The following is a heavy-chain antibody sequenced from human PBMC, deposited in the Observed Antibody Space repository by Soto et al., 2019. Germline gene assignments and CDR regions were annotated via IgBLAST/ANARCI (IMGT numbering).Heavy chain of an antibody. J-gene: IGHJ3*02. D-gene: IGHD3-9*01. CDR1: GYTFTSYD. CDR2: MNPNSGNT. CDR3: ARADNKAVAFDI. Sequence: ASVKVSCKASGYTFTSYDINWVRQATGQGLEWMGWMNPNSGNTGYAQKFQGRVTMTRNTSISTTYMELSSLRSEDTAVYYCARADNKAVAFDIWGQGTMVTVSS. V-gene: IGHV1-8*01.